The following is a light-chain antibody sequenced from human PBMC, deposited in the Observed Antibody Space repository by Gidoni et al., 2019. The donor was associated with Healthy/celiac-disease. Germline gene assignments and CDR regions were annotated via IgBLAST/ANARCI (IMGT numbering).Light chain of an antibody. V-gene: IGLV3-19*01. Sequence: SSELTQDPAVSVALGQTVRITCHGDSRRSNYASWYPQKPGQAPVLVIYGTNNRPPGIPARFSGSSSGNTASLTITGAQAEDEADYYCNSRDSSGTHVVFGGATTLTV. CDR1: SRRSNY. CDR3: NSRDSSGTHVV. CDR2: GTN. J-gene: IGLJ2*01.